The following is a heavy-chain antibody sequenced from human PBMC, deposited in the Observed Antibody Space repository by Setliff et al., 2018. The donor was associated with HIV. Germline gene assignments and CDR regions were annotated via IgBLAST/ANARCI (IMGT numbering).Heavy chain of an antibody. V-gene: IGHV1-69*13. CDR2: IIPIFDTV. D-gene: IGHD3-16*01. CDR1: GGTSSSYG. CDR3: ARDRRSAITFGGLNAVSISGMDV. Sequence: SVKVSCKASGGTSSSYGISWVRQAPGQGLEWMGGIIPIFDTVNYAQKFQGRVTITADESTNTAYMELSSLRSEDTAVYYCARDRRSAITFGGLNAVSISGMDVWGQGTTVTVS. J-gene: IGHJ6*02.